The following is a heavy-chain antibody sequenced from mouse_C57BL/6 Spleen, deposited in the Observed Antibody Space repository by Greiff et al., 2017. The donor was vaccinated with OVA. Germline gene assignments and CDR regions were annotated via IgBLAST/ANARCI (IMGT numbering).Heavy chain of an antibody. D-gene: IGHD4-1*01. Sequence: EVQLQQSGAELVRPGASVKLSCTASGFNIKDDYMHWVKQRPEQGLEWIGWIDPENGDTEYASKFQGKATITADTSSNTAYLQLSSLTSEDTAVDYCTNSPGTGFAYWGQGTLVTVSA. V-gene: IGHV14-4*01. J-gene: IGHJ3*01. CDR3: TNSPGTGFAY. CDR1: GFNIKDDY. CDR2: IDPENGDT.